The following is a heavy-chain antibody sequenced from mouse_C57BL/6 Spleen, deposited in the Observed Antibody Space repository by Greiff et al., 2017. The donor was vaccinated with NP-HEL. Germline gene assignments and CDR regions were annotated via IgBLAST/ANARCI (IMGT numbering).Heavy chain of an antibody. CDR2: IGRGSKNI. V-gene: IGHV5-17*01. CDR1: GLPFSNYG. J-gene: IGHJ2*01. D-gene: IGHD4-1*02. Sequence: EVKLMESGGGLVKPGGSLKLPCAASGLPFSNYGLNWVRQAHEKGLEWVADIGRGSKNIDYADTVKGRFTISRDNAKNTLFLQMTSLRSEDTAMYYCARSTLYYFDYWGQGTTLTVSS. CDR3: ARSTLYYFDY.